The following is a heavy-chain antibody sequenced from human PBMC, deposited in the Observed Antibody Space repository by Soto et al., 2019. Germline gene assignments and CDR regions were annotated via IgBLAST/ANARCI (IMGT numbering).Heavy chain of an antibody. CDR2: IYPGDSDT. CDR3: ARGGVSTRTFDY. D-gene: IGHD3-3*01. Sequence: PGESLKISCTASGYSFTRYWIGWVRQMPGKGLEWIGIIYPGDSDTRYRPSFQGQVTISADKSISSAYLQWSSLRASDTAMYYCARGGVSTRTFDYWGQGTPVTVSS. V-gene: IGHV5-51*01. J-gene: IGHJ4*02. CDR1: GYSFTRYW.